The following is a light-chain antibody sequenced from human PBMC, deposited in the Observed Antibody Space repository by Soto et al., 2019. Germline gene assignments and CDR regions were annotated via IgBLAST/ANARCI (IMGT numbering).Light chain of an antibody. CDR2: AAT. J-gene: IGKJ1*01. Sequence: DIQMTQSPSPLSASIGDRVTITCRSSQNIDNYLNWYQQKAGRAPKLLIYAATNLYTGVPSRFSGHGSGTDFTLIISSLQPEDFATYYCQQSYITPRTFGPGTKVDIK. V-gene: IGKV1-39*01. CDR1: QNIDNY. CDR3: QQSYITPRT.